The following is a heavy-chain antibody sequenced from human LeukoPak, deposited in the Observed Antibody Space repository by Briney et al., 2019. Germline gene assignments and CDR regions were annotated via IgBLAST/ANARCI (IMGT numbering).Heavy chain of an antibody. Sequence: GRSLRLSCAASGFTFSSYWMHWVRQAPGKGLVWVSLINSDGSSTTYADSVKGRFAISRDNAKNTLYLQMNSLRAEDTAVYFCASGPTGFAWGQGTLVTVSS. J-gene: IGHJ5*02. CDR2: INSDGSST. CDR1: GFTFSSYW. V-gene: IGHV3-74*03. D-gene: IGHD1-14*01. CDR3: ASGPTGFA.